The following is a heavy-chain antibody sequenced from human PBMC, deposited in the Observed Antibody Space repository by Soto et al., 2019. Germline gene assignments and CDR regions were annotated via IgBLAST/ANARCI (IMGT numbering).Heavy chain of an antibody. Sequence: ASVKVSCKASGYTFTRYDINWVRQATGQGLEWMGWMNPNSGNTGYAQKFQGRVTMTRNTSISTAYMELSSLRSEDTAVYYCARGGNLGYCISTSCPFYYYYGMDVWGQGTTVTVSS. CDR1: GYTFTRYD. D-gene: IGHD2-2*01. CDR2: MNPNSGNT. J-gene: IGHJ6*02. V-gene: IGHV1-8*01. CDR3: ARGGNLGYCISTSCPFYYYYGMDV.